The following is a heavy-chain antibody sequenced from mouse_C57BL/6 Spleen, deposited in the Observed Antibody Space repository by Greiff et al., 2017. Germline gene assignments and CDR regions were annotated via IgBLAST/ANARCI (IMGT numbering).Heavy chain of an antibody. CDR3: ASNWGMDY. CDR2: ISSGSSTI. D-gene: IGHD4-1*01. J-gene: IGHJ2*01. V-gene: IGHV5-17*01. Sequence: VQGVESGGGLVKPGGSLKLSCAASGFTFSDYGMHWVRQAPGKGLEWVAYISSGSSTIYYADTVKGRFTISRDNGKNKLVLHMTSLRADDTAMYSSASNWGMDYWGQGTTLTVSS. CDR1: GFTFSDYG.